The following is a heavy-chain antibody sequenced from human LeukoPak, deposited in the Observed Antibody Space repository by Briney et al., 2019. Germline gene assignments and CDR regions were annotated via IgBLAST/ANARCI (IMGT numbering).Heavy chain of an antibody. Sequence: SETLSLTCTVSGGSISSYYWSWIRQPPGKGLEWIGYIYSSGSTNYNPSLKSRVTISVDTSKNQFSLKLSSVTAADTAVYYCARETDYVFYWGQGTLVTVSS. V-gene: IGHV4-59*01. CDR2: IYSSGST. CDR3: ARETDYVFY. D-gene: IGHD3-16*01. J-gene: IGHJ4*02. CDR1: GGSISSYY.